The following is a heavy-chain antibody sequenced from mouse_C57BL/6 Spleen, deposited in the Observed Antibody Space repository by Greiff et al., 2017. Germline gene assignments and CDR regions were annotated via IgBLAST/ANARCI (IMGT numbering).Heavy chain of an antibody. D-gene: IGHD1-1*01. J-gene: IGHJ4*01. CDR2: IHPNSGST. CDR3: ARVDGSSYVDAMDY. CDR1: GYTFTSYW. Sequence: QVQLKESGAELVKPGASVKLSCKASGYTFTSYWMHWVKQRPGQGLEWIGMIHPNSGSTNYNEKFKSKATLTVDKSSSTAYMQLSSLTSEDSAVYYCARVDGSSYVDAMDYWGQGTSVTVSS. V-gene: IGHV1-64*01.